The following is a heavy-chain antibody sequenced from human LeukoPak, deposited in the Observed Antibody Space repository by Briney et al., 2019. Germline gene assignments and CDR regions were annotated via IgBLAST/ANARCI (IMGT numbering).Heavy chain of an antibody. CDR3: AREVAVADSGGLDY. V-gene: IGHV4-4*07. J-gene: IGHJ4*02. D-gene: IGHD6-19*01. Sequence: SETLSLTCTVSGGSISNYYWSWIRQPAGKGLEWIGRIYTTGSTNYNPSLKSRVTISVDKSKNQFSLKLNSVTAADTAVYYCAREVAVADSGGLDYWGQETLVTVSS. CDR1: GGSISNYY. CDR2: IYTTGST.